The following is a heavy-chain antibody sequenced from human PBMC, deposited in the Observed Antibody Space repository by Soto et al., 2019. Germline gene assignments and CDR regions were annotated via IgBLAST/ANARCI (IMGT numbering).Heavy chain of an antibody. CDR2: IKHAGKEK. V-gene: IGHV3-7*03. J-gene: IGHJ6*02. D-gene: IGHD3-9*01. CDR3: ARGGGYYDILTGYQYYYGMDV. Sequence: GGSLRLSCEASGFSFRDYWMSWVRQPPGKGLEWVANIKHAGKEKNYGDSVKGRFTISRDDAKNSLYLQMNSLRSEDTAVYYCARGGGYYDILTGYQYYYGMDVWGQGTTVTVSS. CDR1: GFSFRDYW.